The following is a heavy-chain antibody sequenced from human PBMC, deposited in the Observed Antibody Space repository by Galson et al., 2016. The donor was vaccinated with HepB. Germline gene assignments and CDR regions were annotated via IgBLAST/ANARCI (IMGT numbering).Heavy chain of an antibody. D-gene: IGHD6-6*01. CDR2: IKSKTDGATT. Sequence: SLRLSCAVSGFTFSSAWMSWVRQAPGKGLEWVGRIKSKTDGATTDYAAPVKGRFTVSRDDSKTTLYLQMNSLKTEDTAVYYCTKYSSSAYFHYWGQGTLVTVSS. J-gene: IGHJ4*02. V-gene: IGHV3-15*01. CDR1: GFTFSSAW. CDR3: TKYSSSAYFHY.